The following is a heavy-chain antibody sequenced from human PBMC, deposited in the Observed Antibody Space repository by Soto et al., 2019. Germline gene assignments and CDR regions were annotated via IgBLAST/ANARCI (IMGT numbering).Heavy chain of an antibody. CDR1: GGSISSYY. V-gene: IGHV4-59*01. J-gene: IGHJ5*02. Sequence: SSETLSLTCTVSGGSISSYYWSWIRQPPGKGLEWIGYIYYSGSTNYNPSLKSRVTISVDTSKNQFSLKLSSVTAADTAVYYCARGYCTNGVCYKLPDWFDPWGQGTLVTVSS. D-gene: IGHD2-8*01. CDR3: ARGYCTNGVCYKLPDWFDP. CDR2: IYYSGST.